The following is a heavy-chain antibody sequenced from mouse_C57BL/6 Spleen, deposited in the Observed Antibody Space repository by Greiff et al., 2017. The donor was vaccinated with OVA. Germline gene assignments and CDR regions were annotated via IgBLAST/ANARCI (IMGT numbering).Heavy chain of an antibody. CDR1: GFTFSSYG. D-gene: IGHD1-1*01. CDR2: ISSGGSYT. J-gene: IGHJ4*01. Sequence: EVKLVESGGDLVKPGGSLKLSCAASGFTFSSYGMSWVRQTPDKRLEWVATISSGGSYTYYPDSVKGRFTISRDKAKNTLYLQMSSLKSEDTAMYYCARQGITTVVAGNAMDYWGQGTSVTVSS. CDR3: ARQGITTVVAGNAMDY. V-gene: IGHV5-6*01.